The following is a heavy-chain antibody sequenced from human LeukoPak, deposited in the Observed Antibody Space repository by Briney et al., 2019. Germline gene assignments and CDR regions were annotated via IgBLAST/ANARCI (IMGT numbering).Heavy chain of an antibody. J-gene: IGHJ4*02. V-gene: IGHV4-59*01. CDR2: IYYSGTT. Sequence: SETLSLTCTVSGGSISSYYWSCIRQPPGKGLEWIGFIYYSGTTNYNPSLKSRVTISVGTSRTQLSLKLSSVTAADTAVYYCARSIHFSGWYYDYWGQGTLVTVSS. D-gene: IGHD6-19*01. CDR1: GGSISSYY. CDR3: ARSIHFSGWYYDY.